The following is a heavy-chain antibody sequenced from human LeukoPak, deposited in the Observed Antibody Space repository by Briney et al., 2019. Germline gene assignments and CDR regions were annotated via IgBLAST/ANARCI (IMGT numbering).Heavy chain of an antibody. CDR3: ANTVTNYYYGMDV. CDR2: ISSSGSTI. D-gene: IGHD4-11*01. J-gene: IGHJ6*02. CDR1: GFTFSGYY. Sequence: GGSLRLSCAASGFTFSGYYMSWIHQAPGKGLEWVSYISSSGSTIYYADSVKGRFTISRDNAKNSLYLQMNSLRAEDTAVYYCANTVTNYYYGMDVWGQGTTVTVSS. V-gene: IGHV3-11*01.